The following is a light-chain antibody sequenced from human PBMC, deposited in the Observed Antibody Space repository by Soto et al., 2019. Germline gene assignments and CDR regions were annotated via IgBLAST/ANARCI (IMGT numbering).Light chain of an antibody. V-gene: IGKV3-15*01. CDR1: QSISDT. CDR3: QQYNNWPWT. J-gene: IGKJ1*01. Sequence: EIVMTQSPAPLSVSPGGRATLSCRASQSISDTLAWYQQKPGQAPRLLIYGASKRATGFPARFSGSGSGTDFTLTISSLQSEDFAVYYCQQYNNWPWTFGQGTKVDIK. CDR2: GAS.